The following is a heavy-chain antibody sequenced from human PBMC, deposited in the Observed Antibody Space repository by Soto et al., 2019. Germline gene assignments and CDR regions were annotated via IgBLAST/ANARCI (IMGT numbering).Heavy chain of an antibody. CDR2: INHSGST. Sequence: QVQLQQWGAGLLKPSETLSLTCAVYGGSFSGYYWSWIRQPPGKGLEWIGEINHSGSTNYNPSLKSRVTISVDTSKNQFSLKLSSVTAADTAVYYCARGYCTNGVCQSNWFDPWGQGTLVTVSS. J-gene: IGHJ5*02. CDR1: GGSFSGYY. D-gene: IGHD2-8*01. V-gene: IGHV4-34*01. CDR3: ARGYCTNGVCQSNWFDP.